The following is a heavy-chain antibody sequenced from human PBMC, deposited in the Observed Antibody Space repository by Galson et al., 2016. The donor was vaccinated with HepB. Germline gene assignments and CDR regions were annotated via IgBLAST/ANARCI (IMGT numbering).Heavy chain of an antibody. V-gene: IGHV4-39*02. CDR3: TREKDNRFTY. J-gene: IGHJ4*02. CDR2: IYYSGST. CDR1: GGSISSSSYY. Sequence: SETLSLTCTVSGGSISSSSYYWGWVRQPPGKGLEWIGSIYYSGSTYYNPSLKSRVTTSVDTSKNQFSLRLSSVTAADTAVYYCTREKDNRFTYWGQGTLVTVS. D-gene: IGHD1-1*01.